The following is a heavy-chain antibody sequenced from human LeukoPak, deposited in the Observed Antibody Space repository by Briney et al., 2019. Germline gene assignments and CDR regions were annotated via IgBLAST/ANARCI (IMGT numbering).Heavy chain of an antibody. CDR3: ASQGVYSGHDLDYFDY. Sequence: PGGSLRFSCAASGFTFSSYWMSWVRQAPGKGLEWVANIKEDGSEKYYVDSVKGRFTISRDNAKNSLYLQMNSLRAEDTAVYYCASQGVYSGHDLDYFDYWGQGALVTVSS. CDR2: IKEDGSEK. CDR1: GFTFSSYW. D-gene: IGHD5-12*01. V-gene: IGHV3-7*01. J-gene: IGHJ4*02.